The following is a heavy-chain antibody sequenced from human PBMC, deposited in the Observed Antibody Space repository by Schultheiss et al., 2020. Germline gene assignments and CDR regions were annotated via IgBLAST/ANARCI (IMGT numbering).Heavy chain of an antibody. CDR1: GFTFSSYW. V-gene: IGHV3-30*03. D-gene: IGHD4-17*01. CDR3: ARKNYGDYEVDWFDP. CDR2: ITYDGSEK. J-gene: IGHJ5*02. Sequence: GGSLRLSCAASGFTFSSYWMSWVRQAPGKGLEWVADITYDGSEKFYADSVKGRFTISRDNSKNTLFLQMNSLRAEDTAVYYCARKNYGDYEVDWFDPWGQGTLVTVSS.